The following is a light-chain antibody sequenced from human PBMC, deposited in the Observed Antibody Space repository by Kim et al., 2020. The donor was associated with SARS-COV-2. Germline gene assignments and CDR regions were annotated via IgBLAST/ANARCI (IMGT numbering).Light chain of an antibody. J-gene: IGKJ2*01. CDR2: AAS. CDR1: QSISSY. CDR3: QQSYSTPYT. Sequence: SASVGDRVTITCRESQSISSYLNWYQQKPGKAPKLLIYAASSLQSGVPSRFSGSGSGTGFTLTISSLQPEDFATYYCQQSYSTPYTFGQGTKLEI. V-gene: IGKV1-39*01.